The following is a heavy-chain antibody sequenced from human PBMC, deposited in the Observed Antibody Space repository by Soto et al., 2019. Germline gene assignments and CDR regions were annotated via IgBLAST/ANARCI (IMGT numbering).Heavy chain of an antibody. CDR1: GYILTELS. Sequence: GASVKVSCKVSGYILTELSMHWVRQAPGKGLEWMGGFDPEDAETIYTQKFQGRVTMTGDTSTDTAYMELGSLRSEDTAVYYCASSYRRPSVLGSFDSWGQGTLVTVSS. D-gene: IGHD6-6*01. J-gene: IGHJ5*01. CDR3: ASSYRRPSVLGSFDS. V-gene: IGHV1-24*01. CDR2: FDPEDAET.